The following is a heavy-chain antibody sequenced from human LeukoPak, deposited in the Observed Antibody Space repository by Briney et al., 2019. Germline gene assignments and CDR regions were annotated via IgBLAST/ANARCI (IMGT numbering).Heavy chain of an antibody. CDR3: ARVDWNTSFSGRAYYYMDV. J-gene: IGHJ6*03. CDR2: INHSGST. D-gene: IGHD1/OR15-1a*01. Sequence: SETLSLTCAVYGGSFSGYYWSWIRQPPGKGLEWIGEINHSGSTNYNPSLKSRVTISVDTSKNQFSLKLSSVTAADTAVDYCARVDWNTSFSGRAYYYMDVWGKGTTVTVSS. CDR1: GGSFSGYY. V-gene: IGHV4-34*01.